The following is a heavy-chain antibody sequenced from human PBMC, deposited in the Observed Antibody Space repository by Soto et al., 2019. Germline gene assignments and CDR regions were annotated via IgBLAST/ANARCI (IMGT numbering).Heavy chain of an antibody. CDR3: STGSGSYSVYYYYGMDV. D-gene: IGHD3-10*01. CDR1: GFTFSGSA. J-gene: IGHJ6*02. CDR2: IRSKANSNAT. Sequence: GGSLRLSCAASGFTFSGSAMHWVRQASGKGLEWVGRIRSKANSNATAYAASVKGRFTISGDDSKNTPYLQMNSVKTEDTAVYYCSTGSGSYSVYYYYGMDVWGQGTTVTVSS. V-gene: IGHV3-73*01.